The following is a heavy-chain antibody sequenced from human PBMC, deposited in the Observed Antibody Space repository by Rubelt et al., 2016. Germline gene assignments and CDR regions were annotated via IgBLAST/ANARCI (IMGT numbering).Heavy chain of an antibody. CDR2: ISGSGVGP. Sequence: EVQLVESGGGLLQPGGSLRLSCAASGFPFSSYAMSWVRQAPGKGLEWVSGISGSGVGPSYSTSVKGRFTISRNNSQDTLSLQMNSRRAGDTSVYYCARDSSSWYFDYLGQGTLITVSS. V-gene: IGHV3-23*04. CDR1: GFPFSSYA. CDR3: ARDSSSWYFDY. J-gene: IGHJ4*02. D-gene: IGHD6-13*01.